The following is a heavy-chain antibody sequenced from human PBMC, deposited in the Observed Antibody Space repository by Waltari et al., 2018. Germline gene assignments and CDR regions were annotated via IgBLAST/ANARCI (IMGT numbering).Heavy chain of an antibody. Sequence: QVQLQQWGAGLLKPSETPSLTCAVYGGSFRGTYWSWIRQPPGQGPEWIGEINHSGSTNYNPSIKSRVTISVDTSKNHFSLKLSSVTAADTAVYYCASTQGQQLAPFDYWGQGTLVTVSS. CDR1: GGSFRGTY. CDR3: ASTQGQQLAPFDY. J-gene: IGHJ4*02. V-gene: IGHV4-34*01. D-gene: IGHD6-13*01. CDR2: INHSGST.